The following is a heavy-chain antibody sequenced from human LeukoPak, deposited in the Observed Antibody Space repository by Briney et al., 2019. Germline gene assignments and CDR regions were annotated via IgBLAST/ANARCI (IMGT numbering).Heavy chain of an antibody. D-gene: IGHD3-22*01. CDR1: GFTFSSND. CDR2: ISVSAINT. V-gene: IGHV3-23*01. Sequence: GGSLRLSCAASGFTFSSNDIHWVRQAPGKGLEWVSTISVSAINTYYADSVKGRFTISRDNSKNTLYLQMNSLRADDTAVYYCATITSMRVVLISWGQGTLVTVSS. J-gene: IGHJ1*01. CDR3: ATITSMRVVLIS.